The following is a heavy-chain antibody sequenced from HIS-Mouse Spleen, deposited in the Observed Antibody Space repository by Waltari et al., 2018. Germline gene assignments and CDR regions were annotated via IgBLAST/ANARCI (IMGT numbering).Heavy chain of an antibody. Sequence: QLQLQESGPGLVKPSATLSLTCTVSGGSISSSSYYWGWTRQPPGKGLEWIGSIYYSGSTYYNPSLKSRVTISVDTSKNQFSLKLSSVTAADTAVYYCARAYYYGSGSYYKGYFDYWGQGTLVTVSS. CDR3: ARAYYYGSGSYYKGYFDY. D-gene: IGHD3-10*01. CDR2: IYYSGST. J-gene: IGHJ4*02. CDR1: GGSISSSSYY. V-gene: IGHV4-39*07.